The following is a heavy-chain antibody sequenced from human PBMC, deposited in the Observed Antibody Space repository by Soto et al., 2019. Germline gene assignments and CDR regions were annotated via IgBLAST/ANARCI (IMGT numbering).Heavy chain of an antibody. V-gene: IGHV3-7*01. D-gene: IGHD3-3*01. J-gene: IGHJ5*02. CDR2: IKQDGSEK. CDR1: GFTFSSYW. Sequence: EVQLVESGGGLVQPGGSLRLSCAASGFTFSSYWMSWVRQAPGKGLEWVANIKQDGSEKYYVESVKGRFTISRDNAKSSLYLQMNSLRAEDTAVYYCARFRFLEWSGWFDPGGQGTLVTVSS. CDR3: ARFRFLEWSGWFDP.